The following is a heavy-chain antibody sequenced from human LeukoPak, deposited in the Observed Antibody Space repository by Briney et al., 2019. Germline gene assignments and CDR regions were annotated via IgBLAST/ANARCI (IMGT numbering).Heavy chain of an antibody. CDR3: ASGYSYGYGYFDY. J-gene: IGHJ4*02. CDR1: GYTFTGYY. CDR2: INAGNGNT. Sequence: ASVKVSCKASGYTFTGYYMHWVRQAPGQGLEWMGWINAGNGNTKYSQKFQGRVTITRDTSASTAYMELSSLRSEDTAVYYCASGYSYGYGYFDYWGQGTLVTVSS. V-gene: IGHV1-3*01. D-gene: IGHD5-18*01.